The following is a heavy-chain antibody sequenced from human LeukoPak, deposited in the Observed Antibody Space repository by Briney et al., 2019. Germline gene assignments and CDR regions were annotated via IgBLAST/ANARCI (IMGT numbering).Heavy chain of an antibody. CDR1: GYTFTSYY. V-gene: IGHV1-46*01. Sequence: ASVKVSCKASGYTFTSYYMHWVRQAPGQGLEWMGIINPSGGSTSYAQKFQGRVTITRDTSASTAYMELSSLRSEDTAVYYCASGYSSGWGKIDYWGQGTLVTVSS. CDR3: ASGYSSGWGKIDY. CDR2: INPSGGST. J-gene: IGHJ4*02. D-gene: IGHD6-19*01.